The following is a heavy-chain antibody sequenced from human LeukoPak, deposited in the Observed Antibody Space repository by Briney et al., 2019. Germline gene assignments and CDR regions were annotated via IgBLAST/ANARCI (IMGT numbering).Heavy chain of an antibody. CDR1: GFTFGDYA. Sequence: GGSLRLSCAASGFTFGDYAMSWVRQAPGKGLEWVGFIRSKAYGGTTEYAASVKGRFTISRDDSKSIAYLQMNSLKTEDTAVYYCTSEDESRVGYSTSQYYYYGMDVWGQGTTVTVSS. J-gene: IGHJ6*02. CDR2: IRSKAYGGTT. V-gene: IGHV3-49*04. D-gene: IGHD6-13*01. CDR3: TSEDESRVGYSTSQYYYYGMDV.